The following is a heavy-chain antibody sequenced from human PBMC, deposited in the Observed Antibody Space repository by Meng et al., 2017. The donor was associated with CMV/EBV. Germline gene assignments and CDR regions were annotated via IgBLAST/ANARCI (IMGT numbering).Heavy chain of an antibody. D-gene: IGHD2-21*01. V-gene: IGHV3-21*01. J-gene: IGHJ3*02. Sequence: GESLKISCAASGFTFSSYSMNWVRQAPGKGLEWVSSISSSSSYIYYADSVKGRFNISRDNAKNSLYLQMNSLRAEDTAVYYCARAPIRERVIGDAFDIWGQGTMVTVSS. CDR2: ISSSSSYI. CDR1: GFTFSSYS. CDR3: ARAPIRERVIGDAFDI.